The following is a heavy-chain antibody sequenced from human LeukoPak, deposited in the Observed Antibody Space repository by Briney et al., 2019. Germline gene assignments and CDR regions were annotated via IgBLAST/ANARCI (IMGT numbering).Heavy chain of an antibody. D-gene: IGHD1-26*01. Sequence: GGSLRLSCAASGFTFNNYAIHWVRQAPGTGLEWVAIISFDGGNKYYADTVKGRFTISRDNSKNTLYLQMNSLRAEDTAVYYCARDGIVGSPLFKFDYWGQGTLVTVSS. CDR2: ISFDGGNK. CDR3: ARDGIVGSPLFKFDY. J-gene: IGHJ4*02. CDR1: GFTFNNYA. V-gene: IGHV3-30-3*01.